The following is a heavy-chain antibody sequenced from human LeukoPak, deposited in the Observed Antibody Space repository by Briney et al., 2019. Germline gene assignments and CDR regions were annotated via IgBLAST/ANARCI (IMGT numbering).Heavy chain of an antibody. J-gene: IGHJ6*03. D-gene: IGHD1-14*01. CDR1: GFTFSSYG. CDR3: ARGARVRRNQLPAYMDV. Sequence: PGGSLRLSCAASGFTFSSYGMHWVRQAPGKGLEWVAVIWYDGSNKYYADSVKGRFTISRGNSKNTLYLQMNSLRAEDTAVYYCARGARVRRNQLPAYMDVWGKGTTVTVSS. CDR2: IWYDGSNK. V-gene: IGHV3-33*01.